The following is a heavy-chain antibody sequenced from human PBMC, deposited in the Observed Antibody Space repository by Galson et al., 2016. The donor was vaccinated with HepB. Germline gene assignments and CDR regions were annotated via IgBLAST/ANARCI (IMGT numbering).Heavy chain of an antibody. CDR3: ASSTRRKAYGMDV. Sequence: SLRLSCAASRFTFNSYDMHWVRQVPGKGLEWVSGIGTAGDTYYADSVKGRFIISRQDSKTSLHLQMNSLRAGDTAVYYCASSTRRKAYGMDVWGQGTLVTVSS. CDR2: IGTAGDT. CDR1: RFTFNSYD. V-gene: IGHV3-13*01. J-gene: IGHJ6*02. D-gene: IGHD1-1*01.